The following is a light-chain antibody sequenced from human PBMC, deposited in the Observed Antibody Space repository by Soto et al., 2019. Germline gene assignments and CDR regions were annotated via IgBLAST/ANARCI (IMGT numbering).Light chain of an antibody. CDR2: EVS. V-gene: IGLV2-14*01. CDR1: SRDVGGYNY. Sequence: QSALTQPASVSGSPGQSITISCTGTSRDVGGYNYVSWYQQHPGKAPKLMIYEVSNRPSGVSNRFSGSKSGNTASLTISGLQAEDEADYYCSSYTSSSTLGPWVFGGGTKLTV. J-gene: IGLJ3*02. CDR3: SSYTSSSTLGPWV.